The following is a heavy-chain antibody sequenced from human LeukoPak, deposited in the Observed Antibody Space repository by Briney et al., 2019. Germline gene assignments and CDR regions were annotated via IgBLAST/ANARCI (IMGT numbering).Heavy chain of an antibody. CDR1: GFNFSSYG. Sequence: GGSLRLSCAASGFNFSSYGMSWVRQAPEKGLEWVSVISGSGGSTYYADSVKGRFTISRDNPKNTLYLQMNSLRAEDTAVYYCAKDHGYCSGGSCSGTDYWGQGTLVTVSS. CDR3: AKDHGYCSGGSCSGTDY. CDR2: ISGSGGST. V-gene: IGHV3-23*01. J-gene: IGHJ4*02. D-gene: IGHD2-15*01.